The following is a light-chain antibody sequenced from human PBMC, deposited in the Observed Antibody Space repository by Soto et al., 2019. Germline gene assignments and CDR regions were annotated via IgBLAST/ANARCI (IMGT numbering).Light chain of an antibody. V-gene: IGKV3-15*01. CDR2: GAS. CDR1: QSVSSD. J-gene: IGKJ1*01. Sequence: VVTQSPATLSVFPGETATLSCRASQSVSSDLAWYQQRTGQAPRLLIYGASTRATGIPARFRGSGSGTAFRITISSLQSEDFATYYCQQYNTWHPKMAFGRGTKVEIK. CDR3: QQYNTWHPKMA.